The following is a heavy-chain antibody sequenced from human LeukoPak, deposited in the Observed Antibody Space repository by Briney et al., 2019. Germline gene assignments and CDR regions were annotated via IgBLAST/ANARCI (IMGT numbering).Heavy chain of an antibody. Sequence: GSLRLSCAASGFTFSSYAMSWVRQAPGKGLEWVSAISGSGGSTYYADSVKGRFTISRDNSKNTLYLQMNGLRAEDTAVYYCAKEECSSTSCYLAYWGQGTLVTASS. CDR3: AKEECSSTSCYLAY. J-gene: IGHJ4*02. CDR2: ISGSGGST. V-gene: IGHV3-23*01. D-gene: IGHD2-2*01. CDR1: GFTFSSYA.